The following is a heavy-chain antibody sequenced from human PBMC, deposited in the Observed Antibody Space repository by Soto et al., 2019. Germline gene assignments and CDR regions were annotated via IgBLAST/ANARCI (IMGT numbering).Heavy chain of an antibody. CDR3: AGGPRYWSFAL. J-gene: IGHJ2*01. CDR2: FSYSGSL. D-gene: IGHD1-20*01. CDR1: GGSSRAYH. V-gene: IGHV4-34*01. Sequence: GELQQWGPVLLKPSETLSLNCSVYGGSSRAYHWSWIRPSPGEGLEWIGEFSYSGSLNYNPSLKGRVAVSLDTSTNHFSLTMTSVTAADTAVYFCAGGPRYWSFALWGRGTLVTVS.